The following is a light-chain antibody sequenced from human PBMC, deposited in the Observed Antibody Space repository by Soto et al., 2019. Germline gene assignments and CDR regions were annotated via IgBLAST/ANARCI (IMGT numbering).Light chain of an antibody. CDR2: SNN. CDR1: SSNIGSNT. CDR3: AAWDYSLNGVV. V-gene: IGLV1-44*01. J-gene: IGLJ2*01. Sequence: QSVLHQPPSASGTPGPRVTISFSGSSSNIGSNTVNWYQQLPGTAPKLLIYSNNQRPSGVPDRFSGSKSGTSASLAISGLECEDEADYYCAAWDYSLNGVVFGGGTKLPV.